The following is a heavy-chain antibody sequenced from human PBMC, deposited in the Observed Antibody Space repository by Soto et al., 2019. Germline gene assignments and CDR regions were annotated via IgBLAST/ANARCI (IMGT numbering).Heavy chain of an antibody. CDR3: ARVRKTYGDYDY. Sequence: EVHLVESGGGLVQPGGSLRLACAGSGFSLSNHHMHWVRQAPGKGLEYVSGISANGGTIYYANSVKGRFTISRDNSKNTLFLQMGDLRNEDMAVYYCARVRKTYGDYDYWGQGTLVTVSS. V-gene: IGHV3-64*01. D-gene: IGHD4-17*01. CDR2: ISANGGTI. CDR1: GFSLSNHH. J-gene: IGHJ4*02.